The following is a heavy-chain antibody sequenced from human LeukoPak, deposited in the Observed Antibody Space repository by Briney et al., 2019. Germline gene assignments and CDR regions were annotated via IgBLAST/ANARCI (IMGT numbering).Heavy chain of an antibody. J-gene: IGHJ6*02. CDR1: GYTFTSYD. CDR2: MNPNSGGT. V-gene: IGHV1-2*02. Sequence: ASVKVSCKASGYTFTSYDINWVRQATGQGLEWMGWMNPNSGGTNYAQKFQGRVTMTRDTSISTAYMELSRLRSDDTAVYYCARDRLGFLEWLPPPAYGMDVWGQGTTVTVSS. D-gene: IGHD3-3*01. CDR3: ARDRLGFLEWLPPPAYGMDV.